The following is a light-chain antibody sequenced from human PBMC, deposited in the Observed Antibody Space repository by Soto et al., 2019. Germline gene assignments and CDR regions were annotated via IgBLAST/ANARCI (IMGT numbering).Light chain of an antibody. CDR3: QQSYSTPL. V-gene: IGKV1-39*01. Sequence: DIQMTQSPSSLSASVGDRVTITCRASQSISSYLNWYQQKPGQAPKLLIYAASSLQSGVPSRFSGSGSGTDFTLTISSLPPEDFATYYCQQSYSTPLFGGGTKVEIK. CDR2: AAS. CDR1: QSISSY. J-gene: IGKJ4*01.